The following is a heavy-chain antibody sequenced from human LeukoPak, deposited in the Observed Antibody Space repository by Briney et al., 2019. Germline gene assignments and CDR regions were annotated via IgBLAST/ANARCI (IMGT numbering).Heavy chain of an antibody. V-gene: IGHV3-73*01. Sequence: GGSLRLSCAASGFTFSGSATHWVRQASGKGLEWVGRIRSKANSYATAYAASVKGRFTISRDDSKNTAYLQMNSLKTEDTAVYYCTSRPVGYGGKSAFDIWGQGTMVTVSS. CDR2: IRSKANSYAT. J-gene: IGHJ3*02. D-gene: IGHD1-26*01. CDR1: GFTFSGSA. CDR3: TSRPVGYGGKSAFDI.